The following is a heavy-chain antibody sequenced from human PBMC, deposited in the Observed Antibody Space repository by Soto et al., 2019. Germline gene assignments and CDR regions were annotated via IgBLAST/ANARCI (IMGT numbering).Heavy chain of an antibody. V-gene: IGHV4-59*01. J-gene: IGHJ6*02. D-gene: IGHD6-13*01. Sequence: SDTLSLTRTLSGVSISTYYWSWISPPTGKGLEWIGYMFYSGSTNYNPSLKSRLTMSVDTSKNQLSLKLSSVTAADTAVYYCARDSFAYIRSWYYYGMDIWGQGITVTVS. CDR1: GVSISTYY. CDR3: ARDSFAYIRSWYYYGMDI. CDR2: MFYSGST.